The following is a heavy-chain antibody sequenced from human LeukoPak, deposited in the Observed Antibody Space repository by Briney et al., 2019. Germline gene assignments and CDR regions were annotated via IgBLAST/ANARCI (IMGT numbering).Heavy chain of an antibody. CDR2: IRSKANSYAT. CDR1: GFTFSGSA. D-gene: IGHD3-22*01. J-gene: IGHJ4*02. Sequence: SLXXSCAASGFTFSGSAMHWVRQASGKGLEWVGRIRSKANSYATAYAASVKGRFTISRDDSKNTAYLQMNSLKTEDTAVYYCTLPGDSSGYPFDYWGQGTLVTVSS. V-gene: IGHV3-73*01. CDR3: TLPGDSSGYPFDY.